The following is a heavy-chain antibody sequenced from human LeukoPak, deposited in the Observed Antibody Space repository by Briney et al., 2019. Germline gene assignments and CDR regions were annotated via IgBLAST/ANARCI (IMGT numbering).Heavy chain of an antibody. Sequence: ASVKVSCKASGYTFTSYYMHWVRQAPGQGLEWMGIINPSGGSTSYAQKFQGRVTMTRDTSTSTVYMGLSSLRSEDTAVYYCARSLHDVWVDYWGQGTLVTVSS. J-gene: IGHJ4*02. CDR1: GYTFTSYY. CDR3: ARSLHDVWVDY. D-gene: IGHD4-11*01. CDR2: INPSGGST. V-gene: IGHV1-46*01.